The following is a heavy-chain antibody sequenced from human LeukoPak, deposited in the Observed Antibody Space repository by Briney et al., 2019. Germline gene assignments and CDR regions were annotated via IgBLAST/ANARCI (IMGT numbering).Heavy chain of an antibody. CDR3: ATGPDYYNSSSYYPHY. CDR2: IYYSGST. Sequence: SQTLSLTCTVSGGSISSGGYYWSWIRQHPGKGLEWIGYIYYSGSTYYNPSLRSRVTISVDTSKNQFSLKLSSVTAADTAVYYGATGPDYYNSSSYYPHYWGQGTLVTVSS. D-gene: IGHD3-22*01. V-gene: IGHV4-31*03. J-gene: IGHJ4*02. CDR1: GGSISSGGYY.